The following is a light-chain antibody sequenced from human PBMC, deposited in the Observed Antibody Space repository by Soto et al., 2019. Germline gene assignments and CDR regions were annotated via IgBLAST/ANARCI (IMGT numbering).Light chain of an antibody. CDR1: QTVRNNY. CDR2: DAS. CDR3: QHYGYSPWT. V-gene: IGKV3-20*01. J-gene: IGKJ1*01. Sequence: EFVLTQSPGTLSLSPGERATLSCRASQTVRNNYLAWYQQKPSQAPRLLIYDASSRATGIPDRFSGSGSGTDFTLTISRLEPEDSAVYFCQHYGYSPWTFGQGTQVDIK.